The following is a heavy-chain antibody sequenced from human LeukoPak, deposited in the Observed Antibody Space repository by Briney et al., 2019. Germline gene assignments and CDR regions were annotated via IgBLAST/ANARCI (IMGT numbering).Heavy chain of an antibody. Sequence: GGSLRLSCAAPGFTFSSYWMTWVRQAPGKGLEWVAKIKQDGSEKYYVDSVKGRFTISRDNAKNSLYLQMNSLRAEDTAVYYCAREMATDTYYFDYWGQGTLSPSPQ. CDR1: GFTFSSYW. D-gene: IGHD5-24*01. CDR2: IKQDGSEK. CDR3: AREMATDTYYFDY. J-gene: IGHJ4*02. V-gene: IGHV3-7*04.